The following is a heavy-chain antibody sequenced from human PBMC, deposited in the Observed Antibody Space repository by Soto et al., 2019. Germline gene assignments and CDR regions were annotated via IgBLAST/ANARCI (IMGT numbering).Heavy chain of an antibody. CDR3: AREETAWPLAYGLDV. D-gene: IGHD2-21*02. V-gene: IGHV3-21*01. J-gene: IGHJ6*02. CDR1: GFTFSRYN. CDR2: IGARGDI. Sequence: GVSLRLSCAVSGFTFSRYNMNWVRQAPGKGLEWVASIGARGDIYYAESVKGRLTISRDNAKNSLSLEMDSLRVEDTGVYYCAREETAWPLAYGLDVWGQGTTVTVSS.